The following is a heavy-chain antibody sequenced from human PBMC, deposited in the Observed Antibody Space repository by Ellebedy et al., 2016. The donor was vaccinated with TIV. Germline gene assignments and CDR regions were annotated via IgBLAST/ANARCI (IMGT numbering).Heavy chain of an antibody. CDR3: ARGDRGRGDAFDI. J-gene: IGHJ3*02. Sequence: GGSLRLXXAASGFTFSNYWMSWVRQAPGKGLEWVAIVKPDGSVKIYVDSVKGRFTISRDNSKNSLSLQVNSLRADDTAVYYCARGDRGRGDAFDIWGQGTMVTVSS. V-gene: IGHV3-7*01. CDR1: GFTFSNYW. CDR2: VKPDGSVK.